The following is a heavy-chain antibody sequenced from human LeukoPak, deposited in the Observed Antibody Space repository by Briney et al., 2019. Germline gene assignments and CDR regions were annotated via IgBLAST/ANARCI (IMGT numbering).Heavy chain of an antibody. J-gene: IGHJ3*02. CDR1: GGSVSSTSYY. CDR3: ARLSGNGFDM. D-gene: IGHD1-26*01. CDR2: IYYSGST. Sequence: SETLSLTCTVSGGSVSSTSYYWGWIRQPPGKGLEWIGSIYYSGSTYYNPSLRGRVTISGDTSKNRFSLKLSSVTAADTAVYYCARLSGNGFDMWGQGTTVTVSS. V-gene: IGHV4-39*01.